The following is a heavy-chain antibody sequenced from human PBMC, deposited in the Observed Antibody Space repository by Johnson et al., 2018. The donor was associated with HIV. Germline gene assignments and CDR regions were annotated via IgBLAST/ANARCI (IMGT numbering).Heavy chain of an antibody. Sequence: QEQLVESGGGVVQPGRSLRLSCAASGFTFSSYAMHWVRQAPGKGLEWVAVISYDGSNKYYADSVKGRFTISRDNSKNTLYLQMNSLRAEDTAVYYCARDSPGEITMVQGVIGIWGQGTMVTVSS. CDR2: ISYDGSNK. V-gene: IGHV3-30*04. D-gene: IGHD3-10*01. J-gene: IGHJ3*02. CDR1: GFTFSSYA. CDR3: ARDSPGEITMVQGVIGI.